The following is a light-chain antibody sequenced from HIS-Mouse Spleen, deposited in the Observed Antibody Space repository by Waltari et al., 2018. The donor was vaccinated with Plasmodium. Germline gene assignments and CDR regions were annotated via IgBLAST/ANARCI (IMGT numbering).Light chain of an antibody. V-gene: IGKV3-11*01. CDR3: QQRSNWPPFT. J-gene: IGKJ3*01. Sequence: EIVLTQSPATLSLSPGDRATLSRRASQSVSRYLAWYQQKPGQAPRLLIYDASNRATGIPARFSGSGFGTDFTLTISSLEPEDFAVYYCQQRSNWPPFTFGPGTKVDIK. CDR2: DAS. CDR1: QSVSRY.